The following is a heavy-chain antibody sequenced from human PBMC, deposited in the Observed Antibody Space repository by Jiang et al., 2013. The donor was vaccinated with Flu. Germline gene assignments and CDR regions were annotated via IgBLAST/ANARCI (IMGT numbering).Heavy chain of an antibody. CDR1: GGSVSSGSYY. V-gene: IGHV4-61*01. J-gene: IGHJ4*02. Sequence: LLKPSETLSLTCTVSGGSVSSGSYYWSWIRQPPGKGLEWIGYIYYSGSTNYNPSLKSRVTISVDTSKNQFSLKLSSVTAADTAVYYCAGRGDEGRYFDYWGQGTLVTVSS. D-gene: IGHD3-10*01. CDR3: AGRGDEGRYFDY. CDR2: IYYSGST.